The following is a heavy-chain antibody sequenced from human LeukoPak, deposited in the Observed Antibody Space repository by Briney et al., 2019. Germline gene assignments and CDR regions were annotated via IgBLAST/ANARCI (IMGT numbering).Heavy chain of an antibody. D-gene: IGHD6-19*01. CDR3: AKDVRIAVTWFDY. CDR1: GFTFSSYG. V-gene: IGHV3-30*18. CDR2: ISYDGSSK. Sequence: HPGRSLRLSCAASGFTFSSYGMHWVRQAPGKGLEWVAVISYDGSSKCYADSVMGRFTISRDNSKNTLYLQMNSLRAEDTAVYYCAKDVRIAVTWFDYWGQGTLVTVSS. J-gene: IGHJ4*02.